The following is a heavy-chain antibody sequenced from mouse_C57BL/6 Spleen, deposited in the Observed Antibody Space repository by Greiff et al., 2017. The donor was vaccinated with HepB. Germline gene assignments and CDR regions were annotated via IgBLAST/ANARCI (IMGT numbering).Heavy chain of an antibody. V-gene: IGHV1-61*01. Sequence: QVQLQQPGAELVRPGSSVKLSCKASGYTFTSYWMDWVKQRPGQGLEWIGNIYPSDSETHYNQKFKDKATLTVDKSSSTAYMQLSSLTSEDSAVYYSARGGYYYGSSTADYWGQGTTLTVSS. CDR1: GYTFTSYW. CDR2: IYPSDSET. D-gene: IGHD1-1*01. CDR3: ARGGYYYGSSTADY. J-gene: IGHJ2*01.